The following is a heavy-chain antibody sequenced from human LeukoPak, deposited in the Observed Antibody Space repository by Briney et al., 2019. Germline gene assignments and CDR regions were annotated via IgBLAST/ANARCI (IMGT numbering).Heavy chain of an antibody. D-gene: IGHD3-10*01. CDR3: ARHGSITMVRGRLRYYYMDV. Sequence: GGSLRLSCAASGFTFSSYAMHWVRQAPGKGLEWVAIISYDGSNKYHADSVKGRFTISRDNSKNTLYLQMNSLRAEDTAVYYCARHGSITMVRGRLRYYYMDVWGKGTTVTISS. CDR2: ISYDGSNK. J-gene: IGHJ6*03. CDR1: GFTFSSYA. V-gene: IGHV3-30*14.